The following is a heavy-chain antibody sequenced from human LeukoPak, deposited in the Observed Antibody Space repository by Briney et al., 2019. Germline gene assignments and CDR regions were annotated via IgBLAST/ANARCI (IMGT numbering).Heavy chain of an antibody. Sequence: GGSLRLSCTASGFTFSSYSMNWVRQAPGKGLVWVSRIASDGSSTTYADSVKGRFSISRDNAKNTLYLQMNSLRVEDTAVYYCARGRPHGNDYWGQGTLVTVSS. CDR2: IASDGSST. CDR3: ARGRPHGNDY. D-gene: IGHD4-23*01. CDR1: GFTFSSYS. J-gene: IGHJ4*02. V-gene: IGHV3-74*01.